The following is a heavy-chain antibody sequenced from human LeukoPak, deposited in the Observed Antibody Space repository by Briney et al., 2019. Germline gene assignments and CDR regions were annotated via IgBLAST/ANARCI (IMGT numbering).Heavy chain of an antibody. CDR3: ARGGYSYLGYYFDY. CDR1: GGSFSGYY. D-gene: IGHD5-18*01. CDR2: INHSGST. V-gene: IGHV4-34*01. Sequence: PSETLSLTCAVCGGSFSGYYWSWIRQPPGKGLEWIGEINHSGSTNYNPSLKSRVTISVDTSKNQFSLKLSSVTAADTAVYYCARGGYSYLGYYFDYWGQGTLVTVSS. J-gene: IGHJ4*02.